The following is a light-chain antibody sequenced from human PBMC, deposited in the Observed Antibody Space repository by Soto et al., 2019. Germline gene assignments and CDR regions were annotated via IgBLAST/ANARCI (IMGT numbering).Light chain of an antibody. J-gene: IGKJ4*01. CDR2: EAS. CDR3: EEARSYPST. Sequence: IHFTQSPSSLSASVGDRVTITCRASPGINSYLAWYQQKPGKVPQLLTYEASILQSGIPSRFSGSGSGSDFTLPISSLQAEDFATDYGEEARSYPSTFGGGTKVDSK. V-gene: IGKV1-9*01. CDR1: PGINSY.